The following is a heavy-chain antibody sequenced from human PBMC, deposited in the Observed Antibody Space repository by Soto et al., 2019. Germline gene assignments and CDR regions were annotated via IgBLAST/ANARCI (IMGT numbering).Heavy chain of an antibody. Sequence: QVQLVQSGAEVKKPGASVKVSCKASGYTFTSYAIGWVRQAPGQGLEWMGWISAYNGNTNYAQKLQGRVTMTTDTATSTAYMEQRSLRSDDAAVYYCARGWFGEFVDYFDYWGQGTLVTVSS. CDR3: ARGWFGEFVDYFDY. CDR1: GYTFTSYA. J-gene: IGHJ4*02. CDR2: ISAYNGNT. D-gene: IGHD3-10*01. V-gene: IGHV1-18*01.